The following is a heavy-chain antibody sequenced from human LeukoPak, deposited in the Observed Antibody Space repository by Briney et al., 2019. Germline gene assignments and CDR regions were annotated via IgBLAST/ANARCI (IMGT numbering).Heavy chain of an antibody. Sequence: PGGSLRLSCAASGFTFSRHWMHWVRHAPGKGLEWVSSISSSSSYIYYADSVKGRFTISRDNAKNSLYVQMNSLRAEDTAVYYCAVGGFRYYLDYWGQGTLVTVSS. CDR1: GFTFSRHW. J-gene: IGHJ4*02. V-gene: IGHV3-21*01. CDR3: AVGGFRYYLDY. D-gene: IGHD3-10*01. CDR2: ISSSSSYI.